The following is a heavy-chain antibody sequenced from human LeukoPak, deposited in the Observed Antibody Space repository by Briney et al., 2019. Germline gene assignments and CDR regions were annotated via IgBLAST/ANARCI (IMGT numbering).Heavy chain of an antibody. V-gene: IGHV1-2*02. Sequence: ASVKVSCKASGYTFTSYYMHWVRQAPGQGLEWMGIINPNSGGTNYAQKFQGRVTMTRDTSISTAYMELSRLRSDDTAVYYCARTARMVRGFDYWGQGTLVTVSS. CDR1: GYTFTSYY. CDR3: ARTARMVRGFDY. CDR2: INPNSGGT. D-gene: IGHD3-10*01. J-gene: IGHJ4*02.